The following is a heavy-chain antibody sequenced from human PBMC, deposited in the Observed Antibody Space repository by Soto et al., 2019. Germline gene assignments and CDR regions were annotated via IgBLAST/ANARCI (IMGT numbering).Heavy chain of an antibody. V-gene: IGHV1-18*01. CDR2: ISAYNGNT. CDR1: GYTFTSYG. Sequence: ASVKVSCKASGYTFTSYGISWVRQAPGQGLEWMGWISAYNGNTNYAQKPQGRVTMTTDTSTSTAYMELRSLRSDDTAVYYWARGGVVGIAAAGDAFDIWGQGTMVTVSS. J-gene: IGHJ3*02. D-gene: IGHD6-13*01. CDR3: ARGGVVGIAAAGDAFDI.